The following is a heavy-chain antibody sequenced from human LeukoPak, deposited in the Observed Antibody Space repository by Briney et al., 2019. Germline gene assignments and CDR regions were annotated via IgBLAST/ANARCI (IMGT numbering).Heavy chain of an antibody. CDR3: ARDVGSTSSYYYYYGMDV. CDR2: ISYDGSNK. CDR1: GFTFSSYA. D-gene: IGHD2-2*01. J-gene: IGHJ6*02. V-gene: IGHV3-30-3*01. Sequence: PGGSLRLSCAASGFTFSSYAMHWVRQAPGKGLEWVVVISYDGSNKYYADSVKGRFTISRDNSKNTLYLQMNSLRAEDTAVYYCARDVGSTSSYYYYYGMDVWGQGTTVTVSS.